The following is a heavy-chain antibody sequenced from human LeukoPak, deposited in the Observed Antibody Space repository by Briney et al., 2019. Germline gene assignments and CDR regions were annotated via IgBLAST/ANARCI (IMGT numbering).Heavy chain of an antibody. CDR3: ARDLAGNSRDY. CDR2: INPNSGGT. D-gene: IGHD4-23*01. Sequence: ASVKVSCKASGHTFTGYYMHWVRQAPGQGLEWMGRINPNSGGTNYAQKFQGRVTMTRDTSISTAYMELSRLRSDDTAVYYCARDLAGNSRDYWGQGTLVTVSS. V-gene: IGHV1-2*06. J-gene: IGHJ4*02. CDR1: GHTFTGYY.